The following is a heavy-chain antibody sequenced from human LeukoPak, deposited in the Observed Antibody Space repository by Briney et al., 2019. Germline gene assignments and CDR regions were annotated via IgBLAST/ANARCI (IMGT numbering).Heavy chain of an antibody. D-gene: IGHD4-17*01. J-gene: IGHJ4*02. CDR3: ARQGYVDYGSADF. CDR2: NYYSGSA. CDR1: GASISSSSYY. V-gene: IGHV4-39*01. Sequence: SQTLSPTSTVSGASISSSSYYCGWIRQPPGKGLEWNGSNYYSGSADSNPSLKRRVHISVDRSKNQFSPKLSSVTAADTAVYYCARQGYVDYGSADFGGQGTLVSVFS.